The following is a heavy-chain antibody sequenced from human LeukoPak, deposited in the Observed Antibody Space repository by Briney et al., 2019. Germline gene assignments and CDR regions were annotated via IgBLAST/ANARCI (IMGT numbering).Heavy chain of an antibody. D-gene: IGHD5-24*01. V-gene: IGHV1-2*02. CDR2: INPSSGGT. CDR3: ATIGYNHYFDY. Sequence: ASVKVSCKASGYTFTDYYLHWVRQAPGQGLEWMGWINPSSGGTNYAQTFQGRVTMTRDTSITTAYLELSRLRSDDTAVYYCATIGYNHYFDYWGQGTLVTASS. J-gene: IGHJ4*02. CDR1: GYTFTDYY.